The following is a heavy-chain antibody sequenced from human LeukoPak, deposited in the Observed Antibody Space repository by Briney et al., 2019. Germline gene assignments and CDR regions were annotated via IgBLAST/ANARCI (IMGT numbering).Heavy chain of an antibody. CDR1: GYSFTSYW. CDR2: IYPGDSDT. CDR3: ARRMVRGPQHSYYYYGMDV. J-gene: IGHJ6*02. V-gene: IGHV5-51*01. Sequence: PGESLKISCKGSGYSFTSYWIGWVRQMPGKGLEWMGIIYPGDSDTRYSPSFQGQVTISADKSISTAYLQWSSLKASDAAMYYCARRMVRGPQHSYYYYGMDVWGQGTTVTVSS. D-gene: IGHD3-10*01.